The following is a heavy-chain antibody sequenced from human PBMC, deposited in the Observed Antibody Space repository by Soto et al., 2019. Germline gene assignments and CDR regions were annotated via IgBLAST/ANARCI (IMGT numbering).Heavy chain of an antibody. D-gene: IGHD6-19*01. CDR2: VYYTGST. J-gene: IGHJ4*02. CDR1: GGSISGSY. Sequence: KTSETLSLTCSVSGGSISGSYLSWIRQSPGKGLEWLGYVYYTGSTNYSPSLRSRVSISVDTSKNEFSLRLSSVTAADTAVYFCARSVAVPGAHIDYWGQGTQVTVSS. V-gene: IGHV4-59*01. CDR3: ARSVAVPGAHIDY.